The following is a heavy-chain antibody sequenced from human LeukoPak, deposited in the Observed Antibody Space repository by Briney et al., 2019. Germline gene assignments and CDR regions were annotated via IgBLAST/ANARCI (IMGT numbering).Heavy chain of an antibody. J-gene: IGHJ3*01. CDR1: GDSVSSNSAA. V-gene: IGHV6-1*01. CDR2: TYYRSKWYN. Sequence: SQTLSLTFAVSGDSVSSNSAAWNWIRQSPSRGREWLGRTYYRSKWYNEYALSVRSRITINPETSKNQLSLQLNSVTPEDTAVYYCARGQWGLYAAAFDLWGQGTMVTVSS. D-gene: IGHD6-19*01. CDR3: ARGQWGLYAAAFDL.